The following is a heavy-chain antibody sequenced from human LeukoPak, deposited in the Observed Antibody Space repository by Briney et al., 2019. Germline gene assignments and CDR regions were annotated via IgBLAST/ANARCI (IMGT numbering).Heavy chain of an antibody. CDR1: GGSISSYY. CDR2: IYYSGST. J-gene: IGHJ5*02. D-gene: IGHD4-17*01. CDR3: ARGLDYGDYVNWFDP. Sequence: SETLSLTCTVSGGSISSYYWSWIRQPPGKGLEWIGYIYYSGSTNNNPSLKSRVTISVDTSKNQFSLKLSSVTAADTAVYYCARGLDYGDYVNWFDPWGQGTLVTVSS. V-gene: IGHV4-59*08.